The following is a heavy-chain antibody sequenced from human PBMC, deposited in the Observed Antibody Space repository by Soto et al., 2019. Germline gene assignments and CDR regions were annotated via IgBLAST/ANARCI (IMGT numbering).Heavy chain of an antibody. CDR1: SGSINNYY. V-gene: IGHV4-59*08. CDR3: ARLGGYYQALDS. CDR2: IYYAGTT. J-gene: IGHJ4*02. Sequence: SETLSLTCTVSSGSINNYYWSWIRQPPGKGLEFIGYIYYAGTTTYNPSLRSRVAISVDTSKNQFSLKLSSVTAADTAVSYCARLGGYYQALDSWGQGTLVTVSS. D-gene: IGHD3-22*01.